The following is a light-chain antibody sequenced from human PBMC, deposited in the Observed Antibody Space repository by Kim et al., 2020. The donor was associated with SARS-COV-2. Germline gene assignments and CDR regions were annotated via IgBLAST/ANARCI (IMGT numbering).Light chain of an antibody. V-gene: IGLV3-19*01. CDR3: NSRDSNDNVV. CDR2: GKN. CDR1: SLRSYY. J-gene: IGLJ2*01. Sequence: VALGQTVSITCQGDSLRSYYATWFQQKPGQAPILVIYGKNNRPSGIPDRFSGSSSGNTASLTITGTQAGDEADYYCNSRDSNDNVVFGGGTQLTVL.